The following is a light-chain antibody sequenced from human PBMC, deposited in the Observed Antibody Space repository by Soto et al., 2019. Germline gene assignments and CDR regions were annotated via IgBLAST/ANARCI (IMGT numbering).Light chain of an antibody. V-gene: IGLV1-47*01. Sequence: SVLTQPPSLSGTPGQTVTISCFGSRSNIGSSIVHWYQQLPGAAPKHLIYMNNQRPSGIPDRFSGSKSGTSASLVISGLRSEDEADYYCVAWDDNLSARVFGGGTKLTVL. CDR1: RSNIGSSI. CDR2: MNN. J-gene: IGLJ3*02. CDR3: VAWDDNLSARV.